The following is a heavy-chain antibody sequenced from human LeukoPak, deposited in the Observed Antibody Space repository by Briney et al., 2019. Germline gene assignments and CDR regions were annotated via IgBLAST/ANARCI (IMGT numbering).Heavy chain of an antibody. D-gene: IGHD3-22*01. V-gene: IGHV3-74*01. CDR3: AREKGDYYDSSGYPRPRYYFDY. CDR1: GFTFSSYW. Sequence: GGSLRLSCAASGFTFSSYWMHWVRHAPGKGLVWVSRINSDGSSTSYADSVKGRFTISRDNAKNTLYLQMNSLSAEDTAVYYCAREKGDYYDSSGYPRPRYYFDYWGQGTLVTVSS. CDR2: INSDGSST. J-gene: IGHJ4*02.